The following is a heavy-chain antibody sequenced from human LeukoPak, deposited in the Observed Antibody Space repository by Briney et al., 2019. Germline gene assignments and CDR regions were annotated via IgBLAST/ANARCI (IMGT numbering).Heavy chain of an antibody. V-gene: IGHV4-34*01. Sequence: SETLSLTCAVYGGSFSGYYWSWIRQPPGKGLEWIGEINHSGSTNYNPSLKSRVTTSVDTSKNQFSLKQSSVTAADTAVYYCARTPYSSSWYGYFQHWGQGTLVTVSS. CDR1: GGSFSGYY. D-gene: IGHD6-13*01. CDR3: ARTPYSSSWYGYFQH. J-gene: IGHJ1*01. CDR2: INHSGST.